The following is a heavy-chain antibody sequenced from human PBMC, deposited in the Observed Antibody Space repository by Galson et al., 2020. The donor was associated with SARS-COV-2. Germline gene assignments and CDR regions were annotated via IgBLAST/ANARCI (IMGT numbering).Heavy chain of an antibody. J-gene: IGHJ4*02. D-gene: IGHD3-10*01. V-gene: IGHV3-7*05. Sequence: TGGSLRLSCKAYGLTFNIFWMSWVRQSPGKGLEWVANIDDAGTRTYYVDSVRGRFTISRDNAKNSLYLEMNNLRVDDSAVYYCGTAGYYWGQGTLVTVSS. CDR3: GTAGYY. CDR1: GLTFNIFW. CDR2: IDDAGTRT.